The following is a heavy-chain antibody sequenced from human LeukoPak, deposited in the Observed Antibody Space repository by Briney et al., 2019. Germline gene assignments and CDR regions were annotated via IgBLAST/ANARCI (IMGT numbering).Heavy chain of an antibody. CDR1: GGFINSYY. Sequence: SETLSLTCTVSGGFINSYYWSWIRQPAGKGLEWIGRIYSSGSTNYNPSLKSRVSMSVDTSKNQFSLKLTSVTAADTAVYYCARGGKATVVTMWGQGILVTVSS. V-gene: IGHV4-4*07. D-gene: IGHD4-23*01. CDR2: IYSSGST. CDR3: ARGGKATVVTM. J-gene: IGHJ4*02.